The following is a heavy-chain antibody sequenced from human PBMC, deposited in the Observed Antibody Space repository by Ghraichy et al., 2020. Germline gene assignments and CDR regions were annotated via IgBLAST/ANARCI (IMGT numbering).Heavy chain of an antibody. Sequence: GGSLRLSYAASGFIFSDSGMHWVRQASGKGLEWIGRIRDRANNYATAYAASVQGRFTISRDDSKNTAYLQMNSLKTDDTAVYYCIRELLGSWGQGTLVTVSS. D-gene: IGHD1-7*01. CDR1: GFIFSDSG. J-gene: IGHJ5*02. CDR2: IRDRANNYAT. V-gene: IGHV3-73*01. CDR3: IRELLGS.